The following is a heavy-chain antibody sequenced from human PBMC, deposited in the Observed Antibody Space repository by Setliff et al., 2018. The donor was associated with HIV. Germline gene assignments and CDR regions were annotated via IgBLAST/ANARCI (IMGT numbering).Heavy chain of an antibody. D-gene: IGHD5-12*01. CDR1: GYTFTTYS. CDR3: ARDNRTGYSGGWPLDY. Sequence: ASVKVSCKASGYTFTTYSLHWVRQAPGHSLEWMAWINPNTGGTQYAQKFQGRVTVTRDTPISTAYMEIKKLTSDDTAVYYCARDNRTGYSGGWPLDYWGQGTAVTVS. V-gene: IGHV1-2*02. J-gene: IGHJ4*02. CDR2: INPNTGGT.